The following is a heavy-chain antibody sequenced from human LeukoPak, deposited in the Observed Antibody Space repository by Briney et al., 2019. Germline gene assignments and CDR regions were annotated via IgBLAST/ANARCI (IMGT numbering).Heavy chain of an antibody. V-gene: IGHV3-15*01. CDR3: TTVKLTWGY. D-gene: IGHD3-16*01. J-gene: IGHJ4*02. CDR1: GFTLRDAG. Sequence: GGSPRPSPAASGFTLRDAGVSWGPQAPGEGGEWVGRIKSNTDGGTTDYAAPVKGRFTISRDDSKNTLYLQMNSLKTEDTGVYYCTTVKLTWGYWGQGTLVTVSS. CDR2: IKSNTDGGTT.